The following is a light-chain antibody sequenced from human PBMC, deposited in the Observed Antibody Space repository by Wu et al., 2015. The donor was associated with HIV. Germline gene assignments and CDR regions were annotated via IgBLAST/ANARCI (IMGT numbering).Light chain of an antibody. J-gene: IGKJ2*01. CDR3: QHYGTSPYT. Sequence: VLTQSPATLSLSPGERATLSCRASQSVHRSNLAWYQQKPGQAPRLLIYGTSSRATGIPDRFSGSGSGTDFTLTISRLEPEDFAVYYCQHYGTSPYTFGQGTKLEIK. CDR2: GTS. V-gene: IGKV3-20*01. CDR1: QSVHRSN.